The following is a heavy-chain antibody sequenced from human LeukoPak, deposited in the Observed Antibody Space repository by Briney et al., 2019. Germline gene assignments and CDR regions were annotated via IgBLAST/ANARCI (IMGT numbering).Heavy chain of an antibody. CDR1: GYTFTSYG. D-gene: IGHD3-22*01. CDR2: ISAYNGNT. J-gene: IGHJ6*02. V-gene: IGHV1-18*01. Sequence: ASVKVSCKASGYTFTSYGISWVRQAPGQGLEWMGWISAYNGNTNYAQKLQGRVTMTTDTSTSTAYMELRSLRSDDTAVYYCARVLPLNYYDSSGYYREDYYYGMDVWGQGTTVTVSS. CDR3: ARVLPLNYYDSSGYYREDYYYGMDV.